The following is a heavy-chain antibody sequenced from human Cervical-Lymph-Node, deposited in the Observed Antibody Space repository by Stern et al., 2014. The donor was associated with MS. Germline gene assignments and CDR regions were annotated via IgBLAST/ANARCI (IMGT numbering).Heavy chain of an antibody. Sequence: VQLVESGAAVKKPGSSVKVSCKASGGTFSSYTISWVRQAPGQGLEWMGRIIPILGIANYAQKFQGRVTITADKSTSTAYMELSSLRSEDTAVYYCVAVDTAMVQVWYFDYWGQGTLVTVSS. CDR2: IIPILGIA. V-gene: IGHV1-69*09. J-gene: IGHJ4*02. CDR3: VAVDTAMVQVWYFDY. D-gene: IGHD5-18*01. CDR1: GGTFSSYT.